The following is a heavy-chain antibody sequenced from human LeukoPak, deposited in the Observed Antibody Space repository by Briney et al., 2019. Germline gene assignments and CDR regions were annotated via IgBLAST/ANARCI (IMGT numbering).Heavy chain of an antibody. CDR2: ISGSGGST. Sequence: PGGSLRLSCAASGFTFSDYYMSWIRQASGKGLEWVSAISGSGGSTYYADSVKGRFTISRDNSKNTLYLQMNSLRAEDTAVYYCATVTTIDDYWGQGTLVTVSS. D-gene: IGHD2-21*02. CDR1: GFTFSDYY. V-gene: IGHV3-23*01. CDR3: ATVTTIDDY. J-gene: IGHJ4*02.